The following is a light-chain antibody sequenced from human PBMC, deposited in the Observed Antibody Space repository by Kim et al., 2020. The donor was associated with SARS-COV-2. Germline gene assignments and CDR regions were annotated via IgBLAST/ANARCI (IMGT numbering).Light chain of an antibody. CDR2: EDN. Sequence: GETVTISCTRSRGNLTSNYVQWYHQRPGSAPPTVIYEDNQRPSGVPDRFSGSIDSSSNSASLTISGLKTEDEADYYCQSYDSSNQVFGGGTQLTVL. CDR3: QSYDSSNQV. CDR1: RGNLTSNY. V-gene: IGLV6-57*03. J-gene: IGLJ2*01.